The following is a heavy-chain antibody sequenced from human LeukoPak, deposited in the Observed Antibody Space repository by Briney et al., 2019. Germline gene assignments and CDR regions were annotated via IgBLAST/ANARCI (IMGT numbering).Heavy chain of an antibody. V-gene: IGHV3-23*01. D-gene: IGHD6-13*01. J-gene: IGHJ3*02. CDR2: ISGSGGST. CDR1: GFTFSSYA. CDR3: ARDSSSWYIMFGGAFDI. Sequence: GGSLRLSCAASGFTFSSYATSWVRQAPGKGLEWVSAISGSGGSTYYADSVKGRFTISRDNSKNTLYLQMNSLRAEDTAVYYCARDSSSWYIMFGGAFDIWGQGTMVTVSS.